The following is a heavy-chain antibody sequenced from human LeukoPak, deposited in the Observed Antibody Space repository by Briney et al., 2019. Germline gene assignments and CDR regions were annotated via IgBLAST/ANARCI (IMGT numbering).Heavy chain of an antibody. CDR3: ARAPLYGDSPDY. Sequence: ASVKVSCKASGGTFSSYAISWVRQAPGQGLEWMGGIIPIFGTANYAQKFQGRVTITADESTSTAYMELRSLRSGDTAVYYCARAPLYGDSPDYWGQGTLVTVSS. CDR2: IIPIFGTA. J-gene: IGHJ4*02. D-gene: IGHD4-17*01. CDR1: GGTFSSYA. V-gene: IGHV1-69*13.